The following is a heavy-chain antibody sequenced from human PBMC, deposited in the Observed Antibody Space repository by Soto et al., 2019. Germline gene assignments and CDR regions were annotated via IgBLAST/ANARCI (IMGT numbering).Heavy chain of an antibody. D-gene: IGHD2-2*01. J-gene: IGHJ5*02. CDR3: ASNYCSSTSCYYWFDP. CDR1: GGTFSSYT. V-gene: IGHV1-69*02. Sequence: GASVKVSCKASGGTFSSYTISWVRQAPGQGLEWMGRIIPILGIANYAQKFQGRVTITADKSTSTAYMELSSLRSEDTAVYYCASNYCSSTSCYYWFDPWGQGTLVTVSS. CDR2: IIPILGIA.